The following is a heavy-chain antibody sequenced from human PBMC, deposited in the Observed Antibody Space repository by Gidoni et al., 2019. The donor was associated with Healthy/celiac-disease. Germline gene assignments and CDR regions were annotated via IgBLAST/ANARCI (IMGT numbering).Heavy chain of an antibody. CDR2: ISGSGGST. CDR3: AKESEAPTNGDLFDY. D-gene: IGHD4-17*01. Sequence: EVQLLESGGGLVQPGGSLRLSCAASGFTFSSYAMSLVRQAPGKGLEWVSRISGSGGSTYDADSVKGRFTISRDNSKNTLYLQMNSLRAEDTAVYYCAKESEAPTNGDLFDYWGQGTLVTVSS. V-gene: IGHV3-23*01. J-gene: IGHJ4*02. CDR1: GFTFSSYA.